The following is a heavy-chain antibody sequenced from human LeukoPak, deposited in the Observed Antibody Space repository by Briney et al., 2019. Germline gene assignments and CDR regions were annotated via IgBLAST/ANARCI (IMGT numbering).Heavy chain of an antibody. V-gene: IGHV1-46*01. CDR2: INPSGGNT. D-gene: IGHD6-6*01. CDR1: GYTFTSYY. J-gene: IGHJ6*03. CDR3: ARDHGEGSSSSDYYYYYMDV. Sequence: ASVKVSCKASGYTFTSYYMHWVRQAPGQGFEWMGIINPSGGNTNYAQKFQGRVTMTRDTSTSTVYMELSSLRSEDTAVYYCARDHGEGSSSSDYYYYYMDVWGKGTTVTVSS.